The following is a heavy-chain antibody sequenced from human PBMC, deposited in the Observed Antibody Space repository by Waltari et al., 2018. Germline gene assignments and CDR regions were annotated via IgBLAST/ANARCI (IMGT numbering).Heavy chain of an antibody. J-gene: IGHJ4*02. Sequence: EVQLVESGGGLVTPGGSLRLSCAASGFTFSSLRMNWVRQARGKGLEGVSSIKMSSRYIYYPASVNGRFTISRDNAKTSLYLQMNSLRAEDTAVYYCATSPGEYSSSHFDYWGQGTLVTVSS. CDR3: ATSPGEYSSSHFDY. D-gene: IGHD6-6*01. V-gene: IGHV3-21*01. CDR2: IKMSSRYI. CDR1: GFTFSSLR.